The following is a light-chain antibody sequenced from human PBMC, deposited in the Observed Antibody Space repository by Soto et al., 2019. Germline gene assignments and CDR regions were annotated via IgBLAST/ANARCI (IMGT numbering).Light chain of an antibody. CDR3: SSYTSSSTYV. CDR2: EVS. CDR1: SSDVGGYNY. Sequence: QSAPTQPASVSGSPGQSITISCTGTSSDVGGYNYVSWYQQHPGKAPKLTIYEVSNRPSGVSNRFSGSKSGNTASLTISGLQAEDEADYYCSSYTSSSTYVFGTGTKLTVL. J-gene: IGLJ1*01. V-gene: IGLV2-14*01.